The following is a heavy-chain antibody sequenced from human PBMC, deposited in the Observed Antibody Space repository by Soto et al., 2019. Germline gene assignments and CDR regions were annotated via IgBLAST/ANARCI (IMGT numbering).Heavy chain of an antibody. V-gene: IGHV4-61*08. CDR3: ARDRAWASDKYGMDV. D-gene: IGHD6-6*01. CDR1: GGSVSSPDYY. CDR2: VYYSGSA. J-gene: IGHJ6*02. Sequence: PSETLSLTCTVSGGSVSSPDYYWSWIRQPPGKGLEWIAYVYYSGSANYDPSLKSRVTISVDRSKNQFSLKLKSVTAADTAVYYCARDRAWASDKYGMDVWGPGTTATVSS.